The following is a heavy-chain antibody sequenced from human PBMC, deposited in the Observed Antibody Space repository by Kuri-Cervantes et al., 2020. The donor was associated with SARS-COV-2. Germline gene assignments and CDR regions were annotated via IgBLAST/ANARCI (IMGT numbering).Heavy chain of an antibody. CDR3: TTLIDY. CDR1: GFLFSASA. Sequence: GESLKISCAASGFLFSASAIPWVRQGSGKGLEWVGRVRGKANNYATAYAASVKGRFTISRDDSKNMAYLQMNSLNTEDTAVYYCTTLIDYWGQGALVTVSS. CDR2: VRGKANNYAT. V-gene: IGHV3-73*01. J-gene: IGHJ4*02.